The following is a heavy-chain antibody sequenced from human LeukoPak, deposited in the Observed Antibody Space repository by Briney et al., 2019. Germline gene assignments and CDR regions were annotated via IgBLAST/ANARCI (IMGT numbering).Heavy chain of an antibody. Sequence: KPRGSPRLSCAASGFTFSSYSMNWVRQAPGKGLEWVSSISGSSSYIYYADSVKGRFTISRDNAKNSLYLQMNSLRAEDTAVFYCARVQPEGDSGSYYGDVPDYWGQGTL. D-gene: IGHD3-10*01. CDR1: GFTFSSYS. V-gene: IGHV3-21*01. CDR2: ISGSSSYI. J-gene: IGHJ4*02. CDR3: ARVQPEGDSGSYYGDVPDY.